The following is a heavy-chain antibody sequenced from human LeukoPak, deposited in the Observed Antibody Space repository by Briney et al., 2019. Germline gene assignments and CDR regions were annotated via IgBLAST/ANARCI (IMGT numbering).Heavy chain of an antibody. CDR3: ARLKWELLIDY. CDR2: ISSSSTI. J-gene: IGHJ4*02. D-gene: IGHD1-26*01. V-gene: IGHV3-48*01. Sequence: GGSLRLSCAASGFTFSSYSMNWVRQAPGKGLEWVSYISSSSTIYYADSVKGRFTISRDNAKNSLYLQMNSLRAEDTAVYYCARLKWELLIDYWGQGTLVTVSS. CDR1: GFTFSSYS.